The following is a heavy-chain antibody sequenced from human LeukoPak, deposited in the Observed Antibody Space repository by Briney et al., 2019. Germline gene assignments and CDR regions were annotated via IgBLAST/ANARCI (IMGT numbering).Heavy chain of an antibody. V-gene: IGHV3-73*01. CDR1: GFTFSGSA. J-gene: IGHJ3*02. CDR3: TRHFRPTEWLLWEGAFDI. Sequence: PGGSLRLSCGGSGFTFSGSAMPWVRQAPGERLEWIGRMRSKANNSATAYAASVEGRFTVSTDDSTNTTDLKRNSPKAEDTGVYYCTRHFRPTEWLLWEGAFDIWGQGTKVTVSS. CDR2: MRSKANNSAT. D-gene: IGHD3-3*01.